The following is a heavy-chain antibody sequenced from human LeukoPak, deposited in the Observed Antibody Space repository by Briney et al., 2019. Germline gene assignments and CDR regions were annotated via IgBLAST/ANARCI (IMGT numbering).Heavy chain of an antibody. CDR1: GGSISSSSYY. Sequence: SETLSLTCTVSGGSISSSSYYWGWIRQPPGKGLEWIGSIYYSGSTNYNPSLKSRVTISVDKSKNQFSLKLSSVTAADTAVYYCARAGGSVGGDAFDIWGQGTMVTVSS. CDR3: ARAGGSVGGDAFDI. D-gene: IGHD1-26*01. J-gene: IGHJ3*02. V-gene: IGHV4-39*07. CDR2: IYYSGST.